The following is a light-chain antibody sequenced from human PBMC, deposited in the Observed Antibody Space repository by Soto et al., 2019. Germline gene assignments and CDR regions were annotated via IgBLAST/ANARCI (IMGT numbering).Light chain of an antibody. V-gene: IGLV2-14*01. J-gene: IGLJ1*01. Sequence: QSALTQPASVSGSPGQSITISCTGTSSDVGTYNHVSWYQQHPGKAPQLIIYEVSNRPSGLSNRFSASKSGNTASLTISGLQAEDEADYYCCSFTTSSTRVCGTGTKLTVL. CDR3: CSFTTSSTRV. CDR1: SSDVGTYNH. CDR2: EVS.